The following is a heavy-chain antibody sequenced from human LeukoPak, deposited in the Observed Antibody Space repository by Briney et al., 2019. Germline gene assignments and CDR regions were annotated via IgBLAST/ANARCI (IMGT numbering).Heavy chain of an antibody. CDR2: ISSSGSTI. CDR1: GFTFSDYY. Sequence: NPGGSLRLSCAASGFTFSDYYMSWIRQAPGKGLEWVSYISSSGSTIYYADSVKGRFTISRDNAKHSLYLQMNSLTSEDTALYHCARVGRGYFGSGNYYSPWYFDYWGQGTLSPSPQ. V-gene: IGHV3-11*01. CDR3: ARVGRGYFGSGNYYSPWYFDY. D-gene: IGHD3-10*01. J-gene: IGHJ4*02.